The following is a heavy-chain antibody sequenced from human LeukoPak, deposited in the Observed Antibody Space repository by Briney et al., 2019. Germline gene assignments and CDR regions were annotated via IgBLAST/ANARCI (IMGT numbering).Heavy chain of an antibody. J-gene: IGHJ6*02. D-gene: IGHD3-16*01. CDR3: AKDGGGGYYGMDV. CDR1: GFTFYDYT. V-gene: IGHV3-43*01. CDR2: ISWDGGST. Sequence: GGSLRLSCAASGFTFYDYTMHWVRQAPGKGLEWVSLISWDGGSTYYADSVKGRFTISRDNSKNSLYLQMNSLRTEDTALYYCAKDGGGGYYGMDVWGQGTTVTVSS.